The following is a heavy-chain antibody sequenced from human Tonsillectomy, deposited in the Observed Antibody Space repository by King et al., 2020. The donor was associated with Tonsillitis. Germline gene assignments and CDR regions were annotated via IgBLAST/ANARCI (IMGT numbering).Heavy chain of an antibody. CDR2: IVVGSGYT. CDR1: GFIFTNSA. Sequence: QLVQSGPEVKKPGTSVKVSCKASGFIFTNSAMQWVRQARGQRLEWIGWIVVGSGYTNYAQKFQERVTITRDMSTSTAYMELSSLRSEDTAVYYCAAIVAAGGHPYNWFDPWGQGTLVTVSS. J-gene: IGHJ5*02. V-gene: IGHV1-58*02. CDR3: AAIVAAGGHPYNWFDP. D-gene: IGHD6-13*01.